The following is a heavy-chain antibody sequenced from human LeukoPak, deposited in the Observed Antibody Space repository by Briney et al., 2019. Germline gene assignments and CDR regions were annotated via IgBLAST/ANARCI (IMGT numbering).Heavy chain of an antibody. CDR2: IKQDGSET. CDR1: GFTFSGHW. CDR3: ARDPESNWGWDLDY. Sequence: GGSLRLSCAASGFTFSGHWMSWVRQALGKGLEWVANIKQDGSETYYVDSVKGRFTISRDNAKNSLHLQMNSLRAEDTAVYYCARDPESNWGWDLDYWGQGTLVTVSS. D-gene: IGHD7-27*01. J-gene: IGHJ4*02. V-gene: IGHV3-7*01.